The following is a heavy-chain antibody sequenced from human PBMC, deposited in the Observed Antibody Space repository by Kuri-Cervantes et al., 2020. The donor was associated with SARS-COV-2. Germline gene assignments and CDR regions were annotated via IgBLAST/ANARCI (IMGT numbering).Heavy chain of an antibody. CDR3: ARSRRVWFDP. CDR2: IYYSGST. D-gene: IGHD1-14*01. V-gene: IGHV4-39*07. Sequence: SETVSVSCTVAGGSISSSSYYWGWIRQPPGKGLEWIGSIYYSGSTYYNPSLKSRVTISVDTSKNQFSLKLSSVTAADTAVYYCARSRRVWFDPWGQGTLVTVSS. J-gene: IGHJ5*02. CDR1: GGSISSSSYY.